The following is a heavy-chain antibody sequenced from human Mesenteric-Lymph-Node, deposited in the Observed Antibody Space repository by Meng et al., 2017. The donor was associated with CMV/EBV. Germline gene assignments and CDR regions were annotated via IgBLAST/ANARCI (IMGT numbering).Heavy chain of an antibody. CDR2: IYPGDSDT. CDR3: ARRDYNSYGYGY. D-gene: IGHD5-18*01. CDR1: GNAFSGHW. V-gene: IGHV5-51*01. Sequence: CEGFGNAFSGHWIAWVRQMPGKGLEWMGIIYPGDSDTRYSPSFQGQVTISADKSISTAYLQWSSLKASDTAMYYCARRDYNSYGYGYWGQGTLVTVSS. J-gene: IGHJ4*02.